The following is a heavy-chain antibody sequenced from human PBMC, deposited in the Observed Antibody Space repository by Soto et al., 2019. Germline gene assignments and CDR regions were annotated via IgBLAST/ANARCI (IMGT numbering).Heavy chain of an antibody. D-gene: IGHD3-10*01. CDR3: AKDRGPVAFDI. J-gene: IGHJ3*02. CDR1: GFTFSSYG. CDR2: ISYDGSNK. Sequence: GGSLRLSCAASGFTFSSYGMHWVRQAPGKGLEWVAVISYDGSNKYYADSVKGRFTISRDNSKNTLYLQMNSLRAEDTAVYYCAKDRGPVAFDIWGQGTMVTVSS. V-gene: IGHV3-30*18.